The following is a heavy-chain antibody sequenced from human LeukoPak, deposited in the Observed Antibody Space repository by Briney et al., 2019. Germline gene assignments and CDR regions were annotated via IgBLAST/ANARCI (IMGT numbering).Heavy chain of an antibody. Sequence: GGSLRLSCAASGFDFNKYWMNWVRQAPGKGLEWVANIKHDDTEINYVDSVRGRFTISRDNARNTVYLQMNSLRAEDSAVYYCANSYSPPHFWGQGTLVTVSS. V-gene: IGHV3-7*01. CDR1: GFDFNKYW. CDR2: IKHDDTEI. CDR3: ANSYSPPHF. D-gene: IGHD3-10*01. J-gene: IGHJ4*02.